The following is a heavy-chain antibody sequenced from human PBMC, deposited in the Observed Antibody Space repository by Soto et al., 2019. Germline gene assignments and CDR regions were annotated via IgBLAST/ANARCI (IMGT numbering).Heavy chain of an antibody. CDR1: GGSSSDYY. D-gene: IGHD2-21*01. CDR3: AKVRRHISLS. CDR2: INHTGST. Sequence: PSETLSLTCTVYGGSSSDYYWSWIRQPPGKGLEWIGEINHTGSTNFNPSLESRVTISVDTSKNQFSLKLSSVTAADTAVYYCAKVRRHISLSWGQGNLVTVSS. V-gene: IGHV4-34*01. J-gene: IGHJ5*02.